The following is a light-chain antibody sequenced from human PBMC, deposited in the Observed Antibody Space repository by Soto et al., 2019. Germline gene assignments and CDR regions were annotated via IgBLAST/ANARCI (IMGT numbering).Light chain of an antibody. CDR2: DAS. V-gene: IGKV1-6*01. CDR3: LQDYSFPLT. CDR1: QGIRDA. Sequence: AIQMTQSPSSLSASVGDRVTITCRASQGIRDALGWYQQKPGKAPKLLIYDASSLQSGVPSRFSRSGSGSLFTLTISSLQREDFATYYCLQDYSFPLTFGGGTKVE. J-gene: IGKJ4*01.